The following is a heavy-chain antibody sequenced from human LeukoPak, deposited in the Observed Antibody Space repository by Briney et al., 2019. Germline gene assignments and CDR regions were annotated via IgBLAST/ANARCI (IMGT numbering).Heavy chain of an antibody. V-gene: IGHV3-33*08. D-gene: IGHD1-26*01. CDR3: AREWELAFDY. CDR2: IWYDGSDA. Sequence: GGSLRLSCAASGFTFRSNGMHWVRQAPGRGLEWVTYIWYDGSDADYADPVKGRFTISRDNSKNTLYLQMNSLRAEDTAVYYCAREWELAFDYWGQGTLVTVSS. J-gene: IGHJ4*02. CDR1: GFTFRSNG.